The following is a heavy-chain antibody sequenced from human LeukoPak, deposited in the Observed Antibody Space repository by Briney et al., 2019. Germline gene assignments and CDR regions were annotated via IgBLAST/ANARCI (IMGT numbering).Heavy chain of an antibody. CDR1: GGSISSSSYY. CDR3: AGGDAADAFDI. CDR2: IYHSGST. D-gene: IGHD2-21*01. J-gene: IGHJ3*02. Sequence: SETLSLTCTVSGGSISSSSYYWGWIRQPPGKGLGWIGSIYHSGSTYYNPSLKSRVTISVDTSKNQFSLKLSSVTAADTAVYYCAGGDAADAFDIWGQGTMVTVSS. V-gene: IGHV4-39*07.